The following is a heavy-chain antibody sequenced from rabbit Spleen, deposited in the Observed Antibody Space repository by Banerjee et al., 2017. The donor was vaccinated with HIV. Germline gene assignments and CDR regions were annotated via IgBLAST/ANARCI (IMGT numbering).Heavy chain of an antibody. Sequence: QEQLVESGGGLVQPEGSLTLTCTASGFSFSTAYWMCWVRQAPGKGLEWIGYIDPLFGSTYYASWVNGRFTISRENTQNTVSLQLNSLTVADTATYFCVRDQAGYDGYGPYYFNLWGPGTLVTVS. J-gene: IGHJ4*01. CDR2: IDPLFGST. CDR3: VRDQAGYDGYGPYYFNL. CDR1: GFSFSTAYW. V-gene: IGHV1S45*01. D-gene: IGHD6-1*01.